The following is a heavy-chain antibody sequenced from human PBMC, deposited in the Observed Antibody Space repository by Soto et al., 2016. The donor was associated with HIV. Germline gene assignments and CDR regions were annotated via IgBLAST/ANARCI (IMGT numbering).Heavy chain of an antibody. CDR1: GGSISSYY. Sequence: QVQLQESGPGLVKPSETVSLTCVVSGGSISSYYWSWIRQPPGKGLEWIGYIYYNGSSNCNPSLKSRVSISVNXSKKQFALKLTSVTAADTAVYYCATTTAAATPAHFDHWGQGTLVTVSS. CDR2: IYYNGSS. V-gene: IGHV4-59*13. D-gene: IGHD2-15*01. J-gene: IGHJ4*02. CDR3: ATTTAAATPAHFDH.